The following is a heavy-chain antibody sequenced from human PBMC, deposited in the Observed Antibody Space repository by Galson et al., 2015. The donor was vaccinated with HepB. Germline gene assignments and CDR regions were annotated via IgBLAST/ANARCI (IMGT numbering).Heavy chain of an antibody. Sequence: SVKVSCKASGYTFTSYAMHWVRQAPGQRLEWMGWINAGNGNTKYSQKFQGRVTITRDTSASTAYMELSSLRSEDTAVYYCARKGGENYYDSSGPEYFQHWGQGTLVTVSS. D-gene: IGHD3-22*01. V-gene: IGHV1-3*01. CDR1: GYTFTSYA. J-gene: IGHJ1*01. CDR3: ARKGGENYYDSSGPEYFQH. CDR2: INAGNGNT.